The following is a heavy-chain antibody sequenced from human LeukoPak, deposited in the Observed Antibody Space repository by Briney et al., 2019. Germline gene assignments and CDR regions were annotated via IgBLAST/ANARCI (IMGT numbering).Heavy chain of an antibody. CDR1: GFTFSGFTFSNYA. Sequence: GGSLRLSCAASGFTFSGFTFSNYAMAWVRQAPGKGLEWVSAIGGSGVSTYYTDSVKGRFTISRDNSKSTLYLQMISLRAEDTAVYYCAKENYYDSSGYYSRGNWFDPWGQGTLVTVSS. J-gene: IGHJ5*02. V-gene: IGHV3-23*01. D-gene: IGHD3-22*01. CDR2: IGGSGVST. CDR3: AKENYYDSSGYYSRGNWFDP.